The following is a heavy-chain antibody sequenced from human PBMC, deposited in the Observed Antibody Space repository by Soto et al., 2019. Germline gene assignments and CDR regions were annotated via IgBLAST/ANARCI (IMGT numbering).Heavy chain of an antibody. CDR3: ARAGHIVVVTATLYYYYGMDV. V-gene: IGHV4-34*01. D-gene: IGHD2-21*02. CDR2: INHSGST. Sequence: SENLSLTCAVYGGSFSGYYWSCIRQPPWKGLEWIGEINHSGSTNYNPSLTSRVTISVDTSKNQFSLKLSSVTAADTAVYYCARAGHIVVVTATLYYYYGMDVWGQGTTVTVS. CDR1: GGSFSGYY. J-gene: IGHJ6*02.